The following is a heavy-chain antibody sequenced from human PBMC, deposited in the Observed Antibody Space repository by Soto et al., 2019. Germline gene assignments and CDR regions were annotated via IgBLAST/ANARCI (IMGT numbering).Heavy chain of an antibody. CDR1: GYTLTELS. V-gene: IGHV1-24*01. D-gene: IGHD3-3*01. J-gene: IGHJ5*02. CDR2: FDPEDGET. CDR3: ASHYDFWSGYYSTSSHNWFDP. Sequence: ASVKVSCKVSGYTLTELSMHCVRQAPGKGLEWMGGFDPEDGETIYAQKFQGRVTMTEDTSTDTAYMELSSLRSEDTAVYYCASHYDFWSGYYSTSSHNWFDPWGQGTLVTVSS.